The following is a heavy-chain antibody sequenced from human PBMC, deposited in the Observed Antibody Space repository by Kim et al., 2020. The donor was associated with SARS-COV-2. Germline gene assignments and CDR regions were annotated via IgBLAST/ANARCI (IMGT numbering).Heavy chain of an antibody. J-gene: IGHJ4*02. CDR1: GFTFSSYG. Sequence: GGSLRLSCAASGFTFSSYGMHWVRQAPGKGLEWVAVISYDGSNKYYADSVKGRFTISRDNSKNTLYLQMNSLRAEDTAVYYCAKDPRPWELRGYFDYWSQGTLVTVSS. CDR2: ISYDGSNK. V-gene: IGHV3-30*18. D-gene: IGHD1-26*01. CDR3: AKDPRPWELRGYFDY.